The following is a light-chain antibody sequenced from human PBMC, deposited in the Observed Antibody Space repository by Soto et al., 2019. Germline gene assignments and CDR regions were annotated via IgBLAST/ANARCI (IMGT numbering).Light chain of an antibody. CDR3: QQYGSSPLCE. CDR2: GAS. V-gene: IGKV3-20*01. CDR1: QSVSSSY. J-gene: IGKJ1*01. Sequence: EIVLTQSPGTLSLSPGERATLSCRASQSVSSSYLAWYQQKPGQAPRLLIYGASSRATGIPDRFSGSGSGTAFTLTISRLEPEDFAVYYCQQYGSSPLCEFGQGTKVDIK.